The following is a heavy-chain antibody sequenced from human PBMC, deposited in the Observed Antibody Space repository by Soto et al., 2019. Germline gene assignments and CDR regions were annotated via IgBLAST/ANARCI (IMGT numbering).Heavy chain of an antibody. CDR1: GFTFSSYW. CDR3: VRTSLVVAAATREDY. D-gene: IGHD2-15*01. J-gene: IGHJ4*02. CDR2: INSDGSST. V-gene: IGHV3-74*01. Sequence: EVQLVESGGGLVQPVGSLRLSCAASGFTFSSYWMHWVRQAPGKGLVWVSRINSDGSSTSYADSVKGRCTISRDNAKNTLYLQMNSLRAEDTAVYYCVRTSLVVAAATREDYWGQGTLVTVSS.